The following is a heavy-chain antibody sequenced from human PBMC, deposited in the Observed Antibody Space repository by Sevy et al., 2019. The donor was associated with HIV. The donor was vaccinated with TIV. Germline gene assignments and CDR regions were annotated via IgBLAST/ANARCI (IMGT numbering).Heavy chain of an antibody. CDR1: GFTFSSYA. D-gene: IGHD3-3*01. CDR2: ISGSGGST. V-gene: IGHV3-23*01. Sequence: GESLKISCAASGFTFSSYAMSWVHQAPGKGLEWVSAISGSGGSTYYADSVKGRFTISRDNSKNTLYLQMNSLRAEDTAVYYCAKDRPDYDFWSGYYTFDYYYYGMDVWGQGTTVTVSS. CDR3: AKDRPDYDFWSGYYTFDYYYYGMDV. J-gene: IGHJ6*02.